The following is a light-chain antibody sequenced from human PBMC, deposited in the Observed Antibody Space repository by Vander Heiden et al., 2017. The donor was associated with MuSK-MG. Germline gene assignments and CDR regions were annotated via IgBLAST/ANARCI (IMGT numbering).Light chain of an antibody. CDR3: QQHSNWGSIT. CDR1: QSVSSY. V-gene: IGKV3-11*01. Sequence: EIVLTQSPATLSLSPGERATLSCRASQSVSSYLAWYQQKPGQAPRLLIYDASNRATGIPARFSGSGSGTDFTLTISSLEPEDFAVYYCQQHSNWGSITFGQGTRLEIK. J-gene: IGKJ5*01. CDR2: DAS.